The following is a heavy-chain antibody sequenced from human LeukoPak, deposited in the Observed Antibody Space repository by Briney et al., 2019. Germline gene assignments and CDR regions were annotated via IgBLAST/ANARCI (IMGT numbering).Heavy chain of an antibody. CDR1: GYTFTGYY. Sequence: GASVKVSCKASGYTFTGYYMHWVRQAPGQGLEWMGWINPNSGGTNYAQKFQGRVTMTRDTSISTAYMELSRLRSDDTAVYYCASPSQPHYYYYYMDVWAKGPRSPSP. J-gene: IGHJ6*03. V-gene: IGHV1-2*02. CDR3: ASPSQPHYYYYYMDV. D-gene: IGHD2-2*01. CDR2: INPNSGGT.